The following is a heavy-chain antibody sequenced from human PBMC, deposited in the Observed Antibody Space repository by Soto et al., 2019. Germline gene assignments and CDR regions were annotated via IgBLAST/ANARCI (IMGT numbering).Heavy chain of an antibody. CDR2: VSSDGSST. D-gene: IGHD4-4*01. CDR1: GFTFSSYW. J-gene: IGHJ4*02. Sequence: DVQLVESGGGLVQPGESLRLSCAASGFTFSSYWMHWIRQAPGKGLVWVSRVSSDGSSTVYANSVKGRLTISRDNAKNTLYLQMNSLSDEDTAVYYCARGLPNYSSFDSWGQRTLVTVSS. V-gene: IGHV3-74*01. CDR3: ARGLPNYSSFDS.